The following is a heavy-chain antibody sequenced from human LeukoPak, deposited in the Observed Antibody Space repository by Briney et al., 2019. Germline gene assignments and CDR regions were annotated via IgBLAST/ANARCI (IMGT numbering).Heavy chain of an antibody. J-gene: IGHJ5*02. CDR1: GGSISSYY. Sequence: PSETLSLTCTVSGGSISSYYWSWVRQPPGKGLEWIACISYSGSTKYNPSLKSRVTISVDTSKNQLSLKLSSVTAADTAVYYCAREPGFDSSGYLNWFDPWGQGTLVTVSS. CDR2: ISYSGST. CDR3: AREPGFDSSGYLNWFDP. D-gene: IGHD3-22*01. V-gene: IGHV4-59*01.